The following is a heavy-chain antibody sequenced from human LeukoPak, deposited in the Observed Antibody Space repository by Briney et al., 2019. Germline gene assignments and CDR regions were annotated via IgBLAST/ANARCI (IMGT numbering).Heavy chain of an antibody. CDR2: IWYDGSNK. Sequence: GGSLRLSCAASGFTFSSYGMHWVRQAPGKGLEWVAVIWYDGSNKYYADSVKGRFTISRDNSKNTLYLQMNSLRAEDTAVYYCARVRYCSSTSCYFGYYYYGMDVWGQGTTVTVSS. CDR3: ARVRYCSSTSCYFGYYYYGMDV. D-gene: IGHD2-2*01. J-gene: IGHJ6*02. V-gene: IGHV3-33*01. CDR1: GFTFSSYG.